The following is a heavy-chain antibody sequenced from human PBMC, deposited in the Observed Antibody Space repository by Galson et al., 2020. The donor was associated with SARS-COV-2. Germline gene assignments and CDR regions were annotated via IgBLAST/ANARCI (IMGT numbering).Heavy chain of an antibody. D-gene: IGHD6-13*01. Sequence: SETLSLTCTVSGGSISSGGYYWSWIRQHQGKGLEWIRNIYYSGSNYYNPSLKSRLTIAVDTSKNQFSLKLSSVTAADTAVYYCASDRGQLVQGYYYYDGMDVWGQGTTVTVSS. V-gene: IGHV4-31*03. CDR3: ASDRGQLVQGYYYYDGMDV. CDR2: IYYSGSN. CDR1: GGSISSGGYY. J-gene: IGHJ6*02.